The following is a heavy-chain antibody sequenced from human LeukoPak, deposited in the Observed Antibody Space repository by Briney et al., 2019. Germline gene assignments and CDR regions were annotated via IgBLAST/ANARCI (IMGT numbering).Heavy chain of an antibody. D-gene: IGHD1-1*01. J-gene: IGHJ4*02. CDR3: ASNVVAQLARRQGNDRPDFDY. V-gene: IGHV1-2*02. Sequence: ASVEVSCKASGYTFNGYYKHWVRQAPGQGLEWMGWINPNSGGTNYAQKFQGRVTMTRDTSISTAYMELSRLRSDDTAVYYCASNVVAQLARRQGNDRPDFDYWGQGTLVTVSS. CDR1: GYTFNGYY. CDR2: INPNSGGT.